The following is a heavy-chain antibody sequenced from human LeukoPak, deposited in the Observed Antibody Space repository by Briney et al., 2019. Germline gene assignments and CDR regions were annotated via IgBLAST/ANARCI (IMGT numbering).Heavy chain of an antibody. J-gene: IGHJ4*02. V-gene: IGHV3-23*01. CDR1: GFTFSSYA. CDR3: AKDSETYSSSPIDY. Sequence: GGSLRLSCAASGFTFSSYAMSWVRQAPGRGLEWVSAISGSGGSTYYADSVKGRFTISRDNSKNTPYLQMNSLRAEDTAVYYCAKDSETYSSSPIDYWGQGTLVTVSS. D-gene: IGHD6-13*01. CDR2: ISGSGGST.